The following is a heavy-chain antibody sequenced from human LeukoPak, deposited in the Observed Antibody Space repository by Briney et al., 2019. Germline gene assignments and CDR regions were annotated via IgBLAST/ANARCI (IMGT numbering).Heavy chain of an antibody. D-gene: IGHD4-17*01. V-gene: IGHV3-9*01. CDR3: ARVPPMTTMTRRHYYYYMDV. J-gene: IGHJ6*03. CDR1: GFTFDDYA. Sequence: PGGSLRLSCAASGFTFDDYAMHWVRQAPGKGLEWVSGISWNSGSIGYADSVKGRFTISRDNAKNSLFLQMNSLRAEDTAVYYCARVPPMTTMTRRHYYYYMDVWGKGTTVTISS. CDR2: ISWNSGSI.